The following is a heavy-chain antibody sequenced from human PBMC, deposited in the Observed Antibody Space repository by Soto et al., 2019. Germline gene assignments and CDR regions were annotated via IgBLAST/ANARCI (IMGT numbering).Heavy chain of an antibody. CDR3: AKDPGAAGTIRHRSPEDY. CDR2: ISGSGGST. D-gene: IGHD6-13*01. J-gene: IGHJ4*02. CDR1: GFTFSSYA. Sequence: GGSLRLSCAASGFTFSSYAMSWVRQAPGKGLEWVSAISGSGGSTYYADSVKGRFTISRDNSKNTLYLQMNSLRAEDTAVYYCAKDPGAAGTIRHRSPEDYWGQGTLVTVSS. V-gene: IGHV3-23*01.